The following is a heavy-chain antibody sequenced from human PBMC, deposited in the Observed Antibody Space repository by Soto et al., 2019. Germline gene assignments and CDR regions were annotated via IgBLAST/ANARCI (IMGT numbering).Heavy chain of an antibody. Sequence: GGSLRLSCAASGFTVSSNYMSWVRQAPGKGLEWVSVIYSGGSTYYADSVKGRFTISRDNSKNTLYLQMNSLRAEDTAVYYCARESWGTATWPWAFDIWGQGTMVTVSS. CDR2: IYSGGST. V-gene: IGHV3-66*01. J-gene: IGHJ3*02. CDR1: GFTVSSNY. CDR3: ARESWGTATWPWAFDI. D-gene: IGHD3-16*01.